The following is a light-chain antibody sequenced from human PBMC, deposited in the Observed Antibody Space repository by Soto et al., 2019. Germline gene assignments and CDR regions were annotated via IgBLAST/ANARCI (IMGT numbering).Light chain of an antibody. CDR2: YDS. CDR1: NIESKS. J-gene: IGLJ7*01. Sequence: SYELTQAPSVSVAPGKTATITCGGNNIESKSVHWYQQKPGQAPVLFTHYDSDRPSGIPERFSGSNSGNTATLNISRVEAGDEADYCCQVWDSSSDHSVFGGGTQLTV. V-gene: IGLV3-21*04. CDR3: QVWDSSSDHSV.